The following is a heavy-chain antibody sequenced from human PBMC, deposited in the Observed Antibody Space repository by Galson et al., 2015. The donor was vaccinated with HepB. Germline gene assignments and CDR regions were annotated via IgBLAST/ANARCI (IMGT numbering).Heavy chain of an antibody. CDR1: GGTFSSYA. CDR2: IIPIFGTA. Sequence: SVKVSCKASGGTFSSYAISWVRQAPGQGLEWMGGIIPIFGTANYAQKFQGRVTITADESTSTAYMELSSLRSEDTAVYYCASPPQYYYDSSGYYYASWGQGTLVTVSS. D-gene: IGHD3-22*01. J-gene: IGHJ5*02. V-gene: IGHV1-69*13. CDR3: ASPPQYYYDSSGYYYAS.